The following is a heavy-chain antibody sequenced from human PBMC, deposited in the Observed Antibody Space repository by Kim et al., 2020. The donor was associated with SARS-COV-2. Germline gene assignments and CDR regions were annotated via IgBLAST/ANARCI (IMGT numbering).Heavy chain of an antibody. Sequence: GGSLRLSCADAGFTFNEYWMHWVRQAPGKGLVWISRIKGDGNNIFYDDSVKGRFTISRDNAKNILYLQMNSLRVDDTAGYDCMGGVGAEWGQGTLVTVSS. D-gene: IGHD1-26*01. J-gene: IGHJ4*02. CDR1: GFTFNEYW. CDR3: MGGVGAE. CDR2: IKGDGNNI. V-gene: IGHV3-74*01.